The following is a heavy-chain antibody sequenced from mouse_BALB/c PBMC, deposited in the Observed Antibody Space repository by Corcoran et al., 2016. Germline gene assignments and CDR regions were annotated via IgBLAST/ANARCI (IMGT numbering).Heavy chain of an antibody. V-gene: IGHV1S34*01. CDR3: ARGEGITTATDY. D-gene: IGHD1-2*01. Sequence: LVKTGASVKISCKASGYSFTGYYMHWVKQSHGKSLEWIGYISCYNGATSYNQKFKGKATFTVDTSSSTAYMQFNSLTSEDSAVYYCARGEGITTATDYWGQGTTLTVSS. CDR1: GYSFTGYY. J-gene: IGHJ2*01. CDR2: ISCYNGAT.